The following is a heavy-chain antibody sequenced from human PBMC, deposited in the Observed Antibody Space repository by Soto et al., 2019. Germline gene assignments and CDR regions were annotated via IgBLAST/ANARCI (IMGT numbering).Heavy chain of an antibody. CDR2: VYHSGST. V-gene: IGHV4-39*01. CDR1: GGSISSSIYY. Sequence: QLQLQESGPGLVKPSETLSLTCTVSGGSISSSIYYWGWIRQPPGKGLLWVGSVYHSGSTYYNPSLRSRVTISVDTSKNQFSLRLSSMTAADTAVYYCARPVGVEQQLVHDAFDLWGQGTMVAVSS. D-gene: IGHD6-13*01. J-gene: IGHJ3*01. CDR3: ARPVGVEQQLVHDAFDL.